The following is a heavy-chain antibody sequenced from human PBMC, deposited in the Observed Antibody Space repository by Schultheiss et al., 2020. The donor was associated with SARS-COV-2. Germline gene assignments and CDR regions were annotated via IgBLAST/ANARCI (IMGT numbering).Heavy chain of an antibody. CDR2: ISGSGGST. CDR1: GFTFSSYA. CDR3: ARDRLRFGGMDV. Sequence: GESLKISCAASGFTFSSYAMSWVRQAPGKGLEWVSAISGSGGSTYYADSVKGRFTISRDNAKNSLYLQMNSLRAEDTAVYYCARDRLRFGGMDVWGQGTTVTVSS. V-gene: IGHV3-23*01. J-gene: IGHJ6*02. D-gene: IGHD3-3*01.